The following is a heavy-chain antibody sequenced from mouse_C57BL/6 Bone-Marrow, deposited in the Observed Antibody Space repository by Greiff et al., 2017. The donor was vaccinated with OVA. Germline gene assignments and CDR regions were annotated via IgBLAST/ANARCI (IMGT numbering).Heavy chain of an antibody. CDR3: ARSDGYYPYWYFDV. J-gene: IGHJ1*03. CDR1: GYTFTSYW. Sequence: VQLQQPGAELVRPGSSVKLSCKASGYTFTSYWMDWVKQRPGQGLEWIGNIYPSDSETHYNQKFKDKATLTVDKSSSTAYMQLSSLTSEDSAVYYCARSDGYYPYWYFDVWGTGTTVTVSS. CDR2: IYPSDSET. D-gene: IGHD2-3*01. V-gene: IGHV1-61*01.